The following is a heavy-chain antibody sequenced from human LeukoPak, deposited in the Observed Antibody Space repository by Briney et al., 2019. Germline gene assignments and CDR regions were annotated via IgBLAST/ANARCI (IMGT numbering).Heavy chain of an antibody. CDR2: IYYSGST. Sequence: SETLSLTCTVSGYSISSGYYWGWIRQPPGKGLEWIGYIYYSGSTNYNPSLKSRVTISVDTSKNQFSLKLSSVTAADTAVYYCARGPWFGELPSDGAFDIWGQGTMVTVSS. J-gene: IGHJ3*02. D-gene: IGHD3-10*01. CDR3: ARGPWFGELPSDGAFDI. CDR1: GYSISSGYY. V-gene: IGHV4-61*01.